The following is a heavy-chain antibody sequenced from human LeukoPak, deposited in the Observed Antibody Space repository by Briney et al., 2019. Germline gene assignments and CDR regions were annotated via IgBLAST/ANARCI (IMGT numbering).Heavy chain of an antibody. J-gene: IGHJ4*02. D-gene: IGHD1-26*01. CDR2: IWHDGSYE. V-gene: IGHV3-33*06. CDR3: AKDGVGATSLDC. Sequence: PGRSLRLSCAASGFTFSRYGMHWVRQAPGKGLEWVAVIWHDGSYEYYADSVKGRFTISRDSSKNTLYPRMNSLRAEDTAVYYCAKDGVGATSLDCWGQGTLVTVSS. CDR1: GFTFSRYG.